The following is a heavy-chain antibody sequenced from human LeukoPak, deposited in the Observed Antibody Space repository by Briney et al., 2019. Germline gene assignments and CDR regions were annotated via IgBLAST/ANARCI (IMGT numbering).Heavy chain of an antibody. Sequence: ASVKVSCKASGYTFTGYYMHWVRQAPGQGLEWMGWINPNSGGTNYAQKFQGRVTMTRDTSISTAYMELSRLRSDDTAVYYCARGAYDFWSGYYDKGFDPWGQGTQVTVSS. CDR1: GYTFTGYY. D-gene: IGHD3-3*01. CDR2: INPNSGGT. CDR3: ARGAYDFWSGYYDKGFDP. V-gene: IGHV1-2*02. J-gene: IGHJ5*02.